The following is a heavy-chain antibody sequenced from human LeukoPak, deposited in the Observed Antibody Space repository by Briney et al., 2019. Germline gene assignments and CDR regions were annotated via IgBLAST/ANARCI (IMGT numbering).Heavy chain of an antibody. J-gene: IGHJ4*02. Sequence: SVKVSCTVSGGTFSSYAISWVRQAPGQGLEWMGGIIPIFGTANYAQKFQGRVTITADNSTSTASMELSSVRYEDTAVYYCASGSTSSAFDYWGQGTLVTVSS. CDR1: GGTFSSYA. CDR3: ASGSTSSAFDY. D-gene: IGHD2-2*01. V-gene: IGHV1-69*06. CDR2: IIPIFGTA.